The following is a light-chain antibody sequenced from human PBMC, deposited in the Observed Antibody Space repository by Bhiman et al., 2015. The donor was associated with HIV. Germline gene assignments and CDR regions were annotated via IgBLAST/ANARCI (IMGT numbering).Light chain of an antibody. CDR1: KLGDKY. CDR3: QAWDSSTVV. CDR2: QDN. Sequence: GSVAPGQTASITCSGDKLGDKYVCWYQQKPGQSPVLVMYQDNKRPSGIPERFSGSNSGNTATLTVSGIQAMDEADYYCQAWDSSTVVFGGGTKLTVL. V-gene: IGLV3-1*01. J-gene: IGLJ2*01.